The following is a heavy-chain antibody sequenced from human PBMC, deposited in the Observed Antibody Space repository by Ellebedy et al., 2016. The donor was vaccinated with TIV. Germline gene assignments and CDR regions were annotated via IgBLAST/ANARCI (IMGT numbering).Heavy chain of an antibody. V-gene: IGHV3-30*14. CDR2: ISYDGSNK. CDR1: GFTFSSYA. Sequence: GGSLRLSXAASGFTFSSYAMHWVRQAPGKGLEWVAVISYDGSNKYYADSVKGRFTISRDNSKNTLYLQMNSLRAEDTAVYYCARDRIMITFGGAIVEGYFDYWGQGTLVTVSS. CDR3: ARDRIMITFGGAIVEGYFDY. D-gene: IGHD3-16*02. J-gene: IGHJ4*02.